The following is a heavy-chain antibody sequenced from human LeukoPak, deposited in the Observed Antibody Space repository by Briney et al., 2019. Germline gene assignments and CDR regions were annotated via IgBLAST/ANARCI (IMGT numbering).Heavy chain of an antibody. D-gene: IGHD6-19*01. CDR2: IYYSGKT. CDR1: GGAMKTYNYY. Sequence: SETLSLTCTVSGGAMKTYNYYWAWIRQPPGKGLEWLATIYYSGKTYYNPSLKSRVIISVDTSRNLFSLKLNSVTAADTAVYYCARARLYSSDVPGWFDPWGRGILVTVSS. CDR3: ARARLYSSDVPGWFDP. V-gene: IGHV4-39*07. J-gene: IGHJ5*02.